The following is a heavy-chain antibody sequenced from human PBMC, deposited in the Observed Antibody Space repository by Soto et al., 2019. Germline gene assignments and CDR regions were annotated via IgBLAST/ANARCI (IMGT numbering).Heavy chain of an antibody. CDR1: DGSITRGDYY. CDR3: ARGSALLFYYFDY. J-gene: IGHJ4*02. CDR2: IYYRAMP. D-gene: IGHD6-13*01. V-gene: IGHV4-30-4*01. Sequence: SETLSLTCHVSDGSITRGDYYWSWLSQPPGKGLEWIGYIYYRAMPYYNPSLKSRVTISVDTSKNQFSLSMTSVTAADTAVYYCARGSALLFYYFDYWGQGTPVTVSS.